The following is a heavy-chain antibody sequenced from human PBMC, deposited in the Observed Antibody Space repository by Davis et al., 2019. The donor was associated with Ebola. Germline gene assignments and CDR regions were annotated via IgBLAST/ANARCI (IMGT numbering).Heavy chain of an antibody. CDR1: GGSFSGYY. V-gene: IGHV4-34*01. Sequence: SETLSLTCAVYGGSFSGYYWTWIRQPPGKGLEWIGEINHSGSTNYSPSLKSRLIISVDTSKNQFSLQLNSVTAADTAVYYCARGGIAVAGPDYWGQGTLVTVSS. CDR2: INHSGST. J-gene: IGHJ4*02. D-gene: IGHD6-19*01. CDR3: ARGGIAVAGPDY.